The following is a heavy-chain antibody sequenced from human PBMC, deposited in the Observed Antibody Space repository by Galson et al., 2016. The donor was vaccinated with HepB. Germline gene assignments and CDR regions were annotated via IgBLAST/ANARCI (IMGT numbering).Heavy chain of an antibody. CDR2: FDPEDGEI. CDR3: ASGVLYYTVDAFDL. J-gene: IGHJ3*01. CDR1: GYSLSELS. D-gene: IGHD3-10*01. Sequence: SVKVSCKVSGYSLSELSIHWVRQAPGKGLEWMGGFDPEDGEIAYAKKIQGRVTMTEDTSADTAYMELSSLRSEVTAVYYCASGVLYYTVDAFDLWGQGTMVTVSS. V-gene: IGHV1-24*01.